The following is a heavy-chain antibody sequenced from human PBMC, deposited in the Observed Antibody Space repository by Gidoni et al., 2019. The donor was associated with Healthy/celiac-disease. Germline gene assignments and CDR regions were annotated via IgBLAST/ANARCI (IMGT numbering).Heavy chain of an antibody. D-gene: IGHD1-26*01. CDR1: GGSISSYY. J-gene: IGHJ4*02. CDR2: IYYSGST. V-gene: IGHV4-59*08. CDR3: ARAVGAIGARGFDY. Sequence: QVQLQESGPGLVKPSEILSLTCTVSGGSISSYYWSWIRQPPGKGLDWIGYIYYSGSTNYNPPLKSRVTISVATSKTQFSLKLSSVTAADTAVYYCARAVGAIGARGFDYWGQGTLVTVSS.